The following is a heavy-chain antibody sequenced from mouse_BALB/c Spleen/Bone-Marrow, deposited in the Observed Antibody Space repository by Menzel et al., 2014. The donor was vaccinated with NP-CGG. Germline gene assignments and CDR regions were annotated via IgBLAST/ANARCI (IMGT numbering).Heavy chain of an antibody. Sequence: EAQLVESGPELVKPGASVKISCKASGYKFNDYNMHWVKQSHGKSLEWIGYIYPYNGGTGYNQKFKSKATLTVDNSSSTAYMELRSLTSEDSAVYYCARGYSWYLDVWGAGTTVTVSS. D-gene: IGHD2-3*01. J-gene: IGHJ1*01. V-gene: IGHV1S29*02. CDR2: IYPYNGGT. CDR3: ARGYSWYLDV. CDR1: GYKFNDYN.